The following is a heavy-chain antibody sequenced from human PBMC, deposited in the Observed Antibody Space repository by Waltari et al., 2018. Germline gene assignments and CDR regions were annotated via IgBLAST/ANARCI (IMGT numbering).Heavy chain of an antibody. CDR2: IDKNGDT. CDR3: AREVVPAALGFGDFDY. V-gene: IGHV4-61*02. J-gene: IGHJ4*02. D-gene: IGHD2-2*01. CDR1: GGSISRGRFY. Sequence: QVQLQESGPGLVKPSQTLSLTCTVSGGSISRGRFYWNWIRQPAGKGLEWVGRIDKNGDTPYNPPLNGRVTLSHETSKTQFSLELTSMPAADTATYYCAREVVPAALGFGDFDYWGRGTLVTVSS.